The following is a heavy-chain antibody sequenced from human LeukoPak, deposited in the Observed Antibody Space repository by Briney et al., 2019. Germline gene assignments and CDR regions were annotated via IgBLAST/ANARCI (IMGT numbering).Heavy chain of an antibody. D-gene: IGHD5-12*01. CDR3: ARPYSGYEWCDY. V-gene: IGHV1-2*06. CDR1: GYTFSGYY. CDR2: INPNNGGT. J-gene: IGHJ4*02. Sequence: ASVKVSCKASGYTFSGYYMHWVRQAPGQGLEWMGQINPNNGGTNYAQKFQGRVTMTRDTSISTAYMELSRLTSADTAVYCCARPYSGYEWCDYWGQGTLVTVS.